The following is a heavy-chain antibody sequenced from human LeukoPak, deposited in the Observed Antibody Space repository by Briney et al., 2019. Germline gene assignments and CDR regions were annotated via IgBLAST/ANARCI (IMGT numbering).Heavy chain of an antibody. CDR2: IYYNGST. Sequence: SETLSLTCTDSGGSISSYYWSWIRQPPGKGLEWIWYIYYNGSTNYNPSLKSRVTISVDTSENQFSLKLSSVTAADTAVYYCARENDYVWGSYRRYFDYWGQGSLVTVSS. D-gene: IGHD3-16*02. J-gene: IGHJ4*02. CDR3: ARENDYVWGSYRRYFDY. CDR1: GGSISSYY. V-gene: IGHV4-59*01.